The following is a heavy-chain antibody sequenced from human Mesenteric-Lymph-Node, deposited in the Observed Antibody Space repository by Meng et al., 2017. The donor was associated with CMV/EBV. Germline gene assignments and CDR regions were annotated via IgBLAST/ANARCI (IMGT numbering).Heavy chain of an antibody. CDR1: GFAFRSDR. CDR3: ARAGYHYDTSGYSPVDS. D-gene: IGHD3-22*01. CDR2: ISSSGLI. Sequence: GESLKISCTASGFAFRSDRMNWVRQAPGKGLEWVSSISSSGLIYYADSVRGRFTIARDNAKNSVYLQMNSLRAEDTAVYYCARAGYHYDTSGYSPVDSWGQGTLVTVSS. V-gene: IGHV3-21*06. J-gene: IGHJ4*02.